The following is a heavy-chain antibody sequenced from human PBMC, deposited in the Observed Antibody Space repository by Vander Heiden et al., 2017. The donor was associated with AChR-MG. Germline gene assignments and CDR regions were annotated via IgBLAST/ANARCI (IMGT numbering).Heavy chain of an antibody. CDR1: GGSVSRGGYY. V-gene: IGHV4-61*08. D-gene: IGHD1-26*01. Sequence: QVQLQESGPGLVKPSETLSLTCNVSGGSVSRGGYYWSWIRQPPGKGLGWIGYIYYRGSTNYNPSLKSRVTISVDTSKNQFSLKLNSVTAADTAVYYCARVVSGSYYYYYYMDVWGKGTTVTVSS. J-gene: IGHJ6*03. CDR3: ARVVSGSYYYYYYMDV. CDR2: IYYRGST.